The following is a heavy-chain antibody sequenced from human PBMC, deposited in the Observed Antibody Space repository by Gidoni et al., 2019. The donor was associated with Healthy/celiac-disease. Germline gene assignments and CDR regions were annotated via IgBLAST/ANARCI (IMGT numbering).Heavy chain of an antibody. CDR3: ARSRPTYYDFWSGYYDYYYGMDV. J-gene: IGHJ6*02. Sequence: YYMHWVRQAPGQGLEWMGIINPSGGSTSYAQKFQGRVTMTRDTSTSTVYMELSSLRSEDTAVYYCARSRPTYYDFWSGYYDYYYGMDVWGQGTTVTVSS. D-gene: IGHD3-3*01. V-gene: IGHV1-46*03. CDR1: YY. CDR2: INPSGGST.